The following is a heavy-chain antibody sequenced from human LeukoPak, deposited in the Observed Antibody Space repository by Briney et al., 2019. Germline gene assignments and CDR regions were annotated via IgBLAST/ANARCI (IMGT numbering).Heavy chain of an antibody. CDR2: IYSGGST. CDR3: AREVRDYDYVWGSYRGPWFDP. J-gene: IGHJ5*02. V-gene: IGHV3-53*01. D-gene: IGHD3-16*02. CDR1: GFTVSSNY. Sequence: PGGSLRLSCAASGFTVSSNYMSWVRQAPGKGLEWVSVIYSGGSTYYADSVKGRFTISRDNSKNTLYLQMNSLRAEDTAVYYCAREVRDYDYVWGSYRGPWFDPWGQGTLVTVSS.